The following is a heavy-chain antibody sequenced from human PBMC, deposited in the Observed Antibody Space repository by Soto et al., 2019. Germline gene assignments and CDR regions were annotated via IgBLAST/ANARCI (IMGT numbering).Heavy chain of an antibody. CDR2: IYYSGST. J-gene: IGHJ3*02. D-gene: IGHD3-3*01. CDR1: GGSISSGDYY. CDR3: ARDELRFLEWLFAFDI. Sequence: ASETLSLTCTVSGGSISSGDYYWSWIRQPPGKGLEWIGYIYYSGSTYYNPSLKSRVTISVDTSKNQFSLKLSSVTAADTAVYYCARDELRFLEWLFAFDIWGQGTMVTVSS. V-gene: IGHV4-30-4*01.